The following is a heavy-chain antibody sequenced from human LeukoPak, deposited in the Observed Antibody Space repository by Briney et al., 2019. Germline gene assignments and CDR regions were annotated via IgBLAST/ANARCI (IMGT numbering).Heavy chain of an antibody. CDR2: MNPNSGNT. V-gene: IGHV1-8*03. CDR3: ARKDCSGGSCYSNWFDP. D-gene: IGHD2-15*01. CDR1: GYTFTSYD. J-gene: IGHJ5*02. Sequence: ASVKVSCKASGYTFTSYDINLVRQATGQGLEWMGWMNPNSGNTGYAQKFQGRVTITRNTSISTAYMELSSLRSEDTAVYYCARKDCSGGSCYSNWFDPWGEGTLVTVSS.